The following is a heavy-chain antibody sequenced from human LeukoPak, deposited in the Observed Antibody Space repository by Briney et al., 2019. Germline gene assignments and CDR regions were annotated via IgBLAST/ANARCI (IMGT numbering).Heavy chain of an antibody. CDR3: ARELYSYGSLGIDY. J-gene: IGHJ4*02. V-gene: IGHV1-18*01. CDR2: ISAYNGNT. D-gene: IGHD5-18*01. CDR1: GYTFTSYG. Sequence: AASVKVSCKASGYTFTSYGISWMRQAPGQGLEWMGWISAYNGNTNYAQKLQGRVTMTTDTSTSTAYMELRSLRSDDTAVYYCARELYSYGSLGIDYWGQGTLVTVSS.